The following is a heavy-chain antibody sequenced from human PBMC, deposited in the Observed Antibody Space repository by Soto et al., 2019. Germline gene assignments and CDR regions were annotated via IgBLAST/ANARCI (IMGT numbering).Heavy chain of an antibody. Sequence: QVQLQESGPGLVKPSQTLSLTCTVSGGSISSGGYYWSWIRQHPGKGLEWIGYIYYSGSTYYNPSLKSRVTISVDTSKNQFSLKLSSVTAADTAVYYCARERRLQLERRTHYYYMDVWGKGTTVTVSS. CDR1: GGSISSGGYY. D-gene: IGHD1-1*01. J-gene: IGHJ6*03. CDR3: ARERRLQLERRTHYYYMDV. CDR2: IYYSGST. V-gene: IGHV4-31*03.